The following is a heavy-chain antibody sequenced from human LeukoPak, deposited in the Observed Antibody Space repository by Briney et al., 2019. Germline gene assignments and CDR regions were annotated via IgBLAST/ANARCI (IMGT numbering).Heavy chain of an antibody. J-gene: IGHJ4*02. CDR2: IKTKTDGGTT. D-gene: IGHD5-18*01. CDR1: GFTFSNAC. Sequence: GGSLRLSCAASGFTFSNACMSWVRQAPGKGLEWVGHIKTKTDGGTTDYAAPVKGRFTISRDDSKNTLYLQMNSLKTEDTALYYCTTGTWIQLWLADYWGQGTLVTVS. V-gene: IGHV3-15*01. CDR3: TTGTWIQLWLADY.